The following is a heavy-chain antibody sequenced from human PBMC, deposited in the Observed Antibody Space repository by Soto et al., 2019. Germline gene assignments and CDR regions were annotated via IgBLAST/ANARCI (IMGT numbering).Heavy chain of an antibody. J-gene: IGHJ4*02. V-gene: IGHV1-69*13. D-gene: IGHD5-18*01. CDR3: ARDGTLRGYSYGWRGGYFDY. Sequence: SVKVSCKASGGTFSSYAISWVRQAPGQGLEWMGGIIPIFGTANYAQKFQGRVTITADESTSTAYMELSSLRSEDTAVYYCARDGTLRGYSYGWRGGYFDYWGQGALVTVSS. CDR1: GGTFSSYA. CDR2: IIPIFGTA.